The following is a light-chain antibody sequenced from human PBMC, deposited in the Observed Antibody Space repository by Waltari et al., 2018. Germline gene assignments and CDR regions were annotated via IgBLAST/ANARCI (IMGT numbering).Light chain of an antibody. CDR1: QSISSY. V-gene: IGKV1-39*01. Sequence: DIQMTQSPSSLSASVGARVTITCRASQSISSYLNWYQQKPGKAPKLLIYAAFSLQSGVPSRFSGSGSGTDFTLTISSLQPEDFATYYCQQSYNTPQTFGQGTKVEIK. CDR3: QQSYNTPQT. J-gene: IGKJ2*01. CDR2: AAF.